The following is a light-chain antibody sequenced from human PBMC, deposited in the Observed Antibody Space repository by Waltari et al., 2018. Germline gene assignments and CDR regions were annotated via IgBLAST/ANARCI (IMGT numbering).Light chain of an antibody. CDR2: TAS. CDR1: QTIRDY. J-gene: IGKJ1*01. Sequence: DIGLTQSPSPLSASVGGRVTITCRASQTIRDYLSWYKQRPGKAPNLLIDTASNLQSGVPPRFSGSGSGTDFTLTISSLQPEDFAIYYCQQSYNFPRTFGQGTKVEVK. CDR3: QQSYNFPRT. V-gene: IGKV1-39*01.